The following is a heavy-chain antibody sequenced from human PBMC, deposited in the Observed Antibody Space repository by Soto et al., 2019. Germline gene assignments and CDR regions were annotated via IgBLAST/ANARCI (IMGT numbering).Heavy chain of an antibody. Sequence: GASVKVSCKASGYTFTSYGISWVRQAPGQGPEWMGWISAYNGNTNYAQKLQGRVTMTTDTSTSTAYMELRSLRSDDTAVYYCARDLYCSGGSCYSVFDYWGQGTLVTVSS. CDR2: ISAYNGNT. J-gene: IGHJ4*02. CDR3: ARDLYCSGGSCYSVFDY. D-gene: IGHD2-15*01. CDR1: GYTFTSYG. V-gene: IGHV1-18*04.